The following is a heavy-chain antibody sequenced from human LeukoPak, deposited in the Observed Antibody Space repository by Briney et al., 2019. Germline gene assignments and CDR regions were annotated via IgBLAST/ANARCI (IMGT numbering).Heavy chain of an antibody. J-gene: IGHJ4*02. V-gene: IGHV4-39*01. CDR1: GGSISSSSYY. D-gene: IGHD6-13*01. CDR2: IYYSGST. CDR3: ARHTEQQLPYFDY. Sequence: PSETLSLTCTVSGGSISSSSYYSGWIRQPPGKGLEWIGGIYYSGSTYYNPSLKSRATISVDTSKNQFSLTLSSVTAADTAVYYCARHTEQQLPYFDYWGQGTLVTVSS.